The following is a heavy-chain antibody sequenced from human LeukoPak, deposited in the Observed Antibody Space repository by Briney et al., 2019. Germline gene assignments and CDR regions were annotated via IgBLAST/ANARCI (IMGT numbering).Heavy chain of an antibody. CDR2: VQTSGGT. D-gene: IGHD4-11*01. J-gene: IGHJ4*02. V-gene: IGHV4-61*02. CDR1: GASISSGIYL. CDR3: ARRPYDYSKGFDY. Sequence: SETLSLTCTVSGASISSGIYLWSWIRQPAGKGLEWIGRVQTSGGTNYNPSLESRVTISIDTSKNQFSLKLSSVTAADTAVYYCARRPYDYSKGFDYWGQGTLVTVSS.